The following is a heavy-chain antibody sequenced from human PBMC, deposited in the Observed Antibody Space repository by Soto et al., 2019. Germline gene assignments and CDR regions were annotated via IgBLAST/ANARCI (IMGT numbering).Heavy chain of an antibody. CDR2: IKSKSDGGAR. Sequence: EVQVVESGGDLVKPGGSLRLSCVTSGFMFSSAWMSWVHQAPGKGLEWVGRIKSKSDGGARDYAAPVKGRFSISRDDSKNTVYLQMNSLRAEDTAVYYCVEGWNDFWGQGTLVTVSS. D-gene: IGHD1-1*01. J-gene: IGHJ4*02. V-gene: IGHV3-15*01. CDR3: VEGWNDF. CDR1: GFMFSSAW.